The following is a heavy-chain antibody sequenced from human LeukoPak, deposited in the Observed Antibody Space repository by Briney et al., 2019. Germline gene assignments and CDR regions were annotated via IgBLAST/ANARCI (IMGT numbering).Heavy chain of an antibody. Sequence: GGSLRLSCAASGFTFSSYNMNWVRQAPGKGLEWVSFISTSGNTIYYVDSATGRFTISRDNAKNSLYLQMNSLRDEDTAVYYCARKYSGSGNYFFDYWGQGTLVTVSS. D-gene: IGHD3-10*01. CDR1: GFTFSSYN. V-gene: IGHV3-48*02. CDR2: ISTSGNTI. CDR3: ARKYSGSGNYFFDY. J-gene: IGHJ4*02.